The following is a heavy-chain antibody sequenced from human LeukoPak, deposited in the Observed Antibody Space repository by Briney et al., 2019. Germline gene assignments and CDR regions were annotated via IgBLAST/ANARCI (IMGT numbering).Heavy chain of an antibody. J-gene: IGHJ4*02. Sequence: GGSLRPSCAASGFTFDDYAMHWVRQAPGKGLEWVSLISWDGGSTYYADSVKGRFTISRDNSKNSLYLQMNSLRAEDTALYYCAKDTAPYYDSSGYYFPDYWGQGTLVTVSS. V-gene: IGHV3-43D*03. CDR3: AKDTAPYYDSSGYYFPDY. CDR1: GFTFDDYA. CDR2: ISWDGGST. D-gene: IGHD3-22*01.